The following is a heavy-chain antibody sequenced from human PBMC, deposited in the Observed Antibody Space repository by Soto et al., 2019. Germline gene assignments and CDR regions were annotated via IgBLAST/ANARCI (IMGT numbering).Heavy chain of an antibody. V-gene: IGHV4-4*02. CDR2: IHHTGST. D-gene: IGHD5-12*01. J-gene: IGHJ4*02. CDR3: VRAGGYDSKLY. Sequence: QGQVQESGPGLLKPSGTLSLTCAVSGGSISSIDWWSWVRQPPGKGLEWIGEIHHTGSTHYNPSLQSRVIMSVDMSKNQLSLTLTSVTAADTDMYYCVRAGGYDSKLYLGQGTMVTVSS. CDR1: GGSISSIDW.